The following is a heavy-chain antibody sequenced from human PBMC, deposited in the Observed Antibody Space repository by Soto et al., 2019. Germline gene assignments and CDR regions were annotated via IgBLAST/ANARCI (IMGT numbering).Heavy chain of an antibody. J-gene: IGHJ3*02. CDR2: IKQDGGEK. V-gene: IGHV3-7*01. CDR3: VGDSFGCYGCAFDI. CDR1: GFTFSSYW. Sequence: EVQLVESGGGLVQPGGSLRLSCEASGFTFSSYWMSWVRQAPGKGLEWVANIKQDGGEKWYVDSVKGRFTISRDNGKNSLFLQMNSLSAEDTAAYYCVGDSFGCYGCAFDIWGQGTMVTGSS. D-gene: IGHD2-21*01.